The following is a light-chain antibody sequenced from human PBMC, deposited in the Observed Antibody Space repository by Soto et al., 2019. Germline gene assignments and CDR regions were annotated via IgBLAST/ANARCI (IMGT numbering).Light chain of an antibody. CDR3: QQYGSSPPT. CDR1: QSVSSSY. V-gene: IGKV3-20*01. CDR2: GAS. J-gene: IGKJ1*01. Sequence: EIVLTQSPGTLSLSPGERATLSCRASQSVSSSYLAWYQQKPGQAPRLLIYGASSRATGIPDRFSGSGSGTDFSLTISRLEPEDSAVSYCQQYGSSPPTFGQGTKVEIK.